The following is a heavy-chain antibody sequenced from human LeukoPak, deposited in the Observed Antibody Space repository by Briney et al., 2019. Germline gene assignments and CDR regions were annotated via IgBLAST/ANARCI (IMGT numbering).Heavy chain of an antibody. CDR2: IYPSGST. Sequence: SETLSLTCTVSGSSIIRSYYWGWIRQSPGKGLEWIGSIYPSGSTYYNPSLKSRVTISVDTSKKQFSLKLSSVTAADTAVYYCARESYGDYRRSWFGPWGQGTLVTVSS. CDR3: ARESYGDYRRSWFGP. D-gene: IGHD4-17*01. J-gene: IGHJ5*02. V-gene: IGHV4-38-2*02. CDR1: GSSIIRSYY.